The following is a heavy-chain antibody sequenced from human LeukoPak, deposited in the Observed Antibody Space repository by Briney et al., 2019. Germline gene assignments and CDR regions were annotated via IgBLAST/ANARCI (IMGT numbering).Heavy chain of an antibody. CDR2: ISGSGGST. CDR3: EYSSSSIFDY. J-gene: IGHJ4*02. CDR1: GFTFSSYA. Sequence: GGSLRLSCAASGFTFSSYAMSWVRQAPGKGLEWVSAISGSGGSTYYAGSVKGRFTISRDNSKNTLYLQMNSLRAEDTAVYYCEYSSSSIFDYWGQGTLVTVSS. V-gene: IGHV3-23*01. D-gene: IGHD6-6*01.